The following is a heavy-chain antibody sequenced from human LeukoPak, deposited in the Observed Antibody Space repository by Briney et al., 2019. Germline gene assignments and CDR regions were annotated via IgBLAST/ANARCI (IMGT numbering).Heavy chain of an antibody. V-gene: IGHV1-2*02. CDR3: ARGITIFGVVILGHYYYYGMDV. Sequence: GASVKDSCKASGYTFTGYYMHWVRQAPGQGLEWMGWINPNSGGTNYAQKFQGRVTMTRDTSISTAYIELSRLRSDDTAVYYCARGITIFGVVILGHYYYYGMDVWGQGTTVTVSS. CDR2: INPNSGGT. D-gene: IGHD3-3*01. CDR1: GYTFTGYY. J-gene: IGHJ6*02.